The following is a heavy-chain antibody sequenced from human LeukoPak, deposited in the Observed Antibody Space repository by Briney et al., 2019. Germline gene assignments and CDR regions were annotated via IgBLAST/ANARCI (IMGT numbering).Heavy chain of an antibody. CDR1: GFTFSSYA. Sequence: GGSLRPPCAASGFTFSSYAMHWVRQAPGKGLEWVAVISYDGSNKYYADSVKGRFTISRDNSKNTLYLQMNSLRAEDTAVYYCAKARQWELPWSWYYWGQGTLVSVSS. J-gene: IGHJ4*02. CDR3: AKARQWELPWSWYY. V-gene: IGHV3-30-3*01. CDR2: ISYDGSNK. D-gene: IGHD1-26*01.